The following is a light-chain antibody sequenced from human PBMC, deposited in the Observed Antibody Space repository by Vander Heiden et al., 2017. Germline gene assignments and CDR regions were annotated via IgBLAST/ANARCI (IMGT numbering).Light chain of an antibody. V-gene: IGKV1-39*01. CDR1: QSISNY. CDR3: QQSDSTPWT. CDR2: AAS. Sequence: DIQMTQSPSSLSASVGDRVTITCRASQSISNYLNWYQQKPGKAPKLLIHAASSLQSGVPSRFSGSASGTDFTLTISSLHPEDFATYYCQQSDSTPWTFGQGTKVEV. J-gene: IGKJ1*01.